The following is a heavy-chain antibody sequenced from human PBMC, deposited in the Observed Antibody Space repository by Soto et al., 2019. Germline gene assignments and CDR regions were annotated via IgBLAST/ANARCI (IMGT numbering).Heavy chain of an antibody. Sequence: PGGSLRLSCAASGFTFSSYSMNWVRQAPGKGLEWVSYISSSSSSTIYYADSVKGRFTISRDNAKNSLYLQMNSLRDEDTAVYYCARTLGTAFDPWGQGTLVTVSS. CDR3: ARTLGTAFDP. D-gene: IGHD1-7*01. J-gene: IGHJ5*02. V-gene: IGHV3-48*02. CDR1: GFTFSSYS. CDR2: ISSSSSSTI.